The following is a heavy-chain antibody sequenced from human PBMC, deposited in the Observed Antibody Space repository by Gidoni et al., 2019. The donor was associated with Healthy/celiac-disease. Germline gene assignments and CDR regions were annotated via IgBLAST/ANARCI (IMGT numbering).Heavy chain of an antibody. V-gene: IGHV4-34*01. J-gene: IGHJ5*02. CDR3: ARGSRGYSGYDRKSNWFDP. CDR2: INHSGST. CDR1: GGSFSGYY. D-gene: IGHD5-12*01. Sequence: QVQLQQWGAGLLKPSETLSLTCAVYGGSFSGYYWSWIRQPPGKGLEWIGEINHSGSTNYNPSLKSRVTISVDTSKNQFSLKLSSVTAADTAVYYCARGSRGYSGYDRKSNWFDPWGQGTLVTVSS.